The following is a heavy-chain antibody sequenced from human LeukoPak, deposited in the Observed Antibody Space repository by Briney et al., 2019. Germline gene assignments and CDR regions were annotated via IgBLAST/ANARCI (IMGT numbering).Heavy chain of an antibody. CDR2: INHSGST. CDR1: GGSFSGYY. J-gene: IGHJ5*02. CDR3: ARGSDSSSWFDWFDP. D-gene: IGHD6-13*01. V-gene: IGHV4-34*01. Sequence: SETLSPTCAVYGGSFSGYYWSWIRQPPGKGLEWIGEINHSGSTNYNPSLKSRVTISVDTSKNQFSLKLSSVTAADTAVYYCARGSDSSSWFDWFDPWGQGTLVTVSS.